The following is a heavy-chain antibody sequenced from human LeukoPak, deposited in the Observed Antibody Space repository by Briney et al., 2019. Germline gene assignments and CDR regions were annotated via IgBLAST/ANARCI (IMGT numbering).Heavy chain of an antibody. V-gene: IGHV3-23*01. J-gene: IGHJ6*02. CDR3: ALCRLPFYGMDV. D-gene: IGHD2-2*01. CDR1: GFTFTSYA. CDR2: ISDSSDRT. Sequence: PGGSLRLSCAASGFTFTSYAMSWVRQAPGKGLEWVSTISDSSDRTYYADSVKGRFTISRDNSKNTLYLQMNRLRAEDTAVYSCALCRLPFYGMDVWGQGTTVTVSS.